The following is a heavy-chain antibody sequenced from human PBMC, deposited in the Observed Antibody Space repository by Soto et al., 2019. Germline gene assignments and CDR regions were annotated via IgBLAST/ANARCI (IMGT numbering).Heavy chain of an antibody. CDR3: AHTPTMIVPLCYFDY. CDR1: GFSLSTSGVG. V-gene: IGHV2-5*01. CDR2: IYWNDDK. J-gene: IGHJ4*02. D-gene: IGHD3-22*01. Sequence: SGPTLVNPTQTLTLTCTFSGFSLSTSGVGVGWIRQPPGKALEWLALIYWNDDKRYSPSLKSRLTITKDTSKNQVVLTMTNMDPVDTATYYCAHTPTMIVPLCYFDYWGQGTLVTVSS.